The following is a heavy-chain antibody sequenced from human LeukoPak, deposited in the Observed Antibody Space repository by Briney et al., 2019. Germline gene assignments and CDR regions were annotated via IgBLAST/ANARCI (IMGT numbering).Heavy chain of an antibody. CDR2: IYNSGST. D-gene: IGHD5-24*01. CDR3: ARGKDGYNYHFDY. V-gene: IGHV4-59*01. CDR1: SGSISSYY. J-gene: IGHJ4*02. Sequence: SETLSLTCTVSSGSISSYYWSWIRQPPGKGLEWIGYIYNSGSTNYNPSLKSRVTISVDTSKNQFSLKLSSVTAADTAMYYCARGKDGYNYHFDYWGQGTLVTVSS.